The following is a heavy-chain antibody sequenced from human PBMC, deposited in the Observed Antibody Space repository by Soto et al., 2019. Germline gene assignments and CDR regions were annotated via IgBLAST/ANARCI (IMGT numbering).Heavy chain of an antibody. CDR2: ISPTGGTT. CDR1: GFTFSTSP. CDR3: GRKEVSGPIDY. V-gene: IGHV3-64D*06. J-gene: IGHJ4*02. Sequence: GGSLRLSCSASGFTFSTSPMHWARQAPGKGLEYVSAISPTGGTTYYADSLKGRFTTSRDSSKSTLYLHMSSLRTEDTAVYYCGRKEVSGPIDYWGQGTLVTVSS.